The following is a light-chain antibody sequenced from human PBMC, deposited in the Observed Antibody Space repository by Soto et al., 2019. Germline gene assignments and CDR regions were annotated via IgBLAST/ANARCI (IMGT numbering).Light chain of an antibody. CDR1: QRITWNY. V-gene: IGKV3-20*01. Sequence: DIVLTQSPGTLSLSPGETATLSCRAGQRITWNYVAWYQQKPGQAPSLLIYGASIRATGVPDRFSGSGSGTDFTLTISRLEHEDFAGYSCQQYVHSPHTFGQGTNLEIK. CDR3: QQYVHSPHT. J-gene: IGKJ2*01. CDR2: GAS.